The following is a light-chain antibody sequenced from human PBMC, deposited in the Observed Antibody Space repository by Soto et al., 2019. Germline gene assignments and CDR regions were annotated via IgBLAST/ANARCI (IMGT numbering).Light chain of an antibody. CDR3: QEYNNVPAT. J-gene: IGKJ5*01. V-gene: IGKV1-27*01. Sequence: DIQMTQSPSSLSASVGDRVIITCRASQGIANDLAWYQPKPGTVPKLLIYSASTLQSGVPSRFSGSGSGTDFTLTISSLQPEDGATYYCQEYNNVPATFGQGTRLEIK. CDR2: SAS. CDR1: QGIAND.